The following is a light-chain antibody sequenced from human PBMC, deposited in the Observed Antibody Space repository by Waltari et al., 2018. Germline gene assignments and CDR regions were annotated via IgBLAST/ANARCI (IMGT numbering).Light chain of an antibody. CDR1: NIGGKS. J-gene: IGLJ2*01. CDR2: YDS. V-gene: IGLV3-21*04. Sequence: SYVLTQPPSVSVAPGKTARITRGGNNIGGKSVHWYQQRPGQAPGLVIAYDSDRTAGIRERFSGSKSGNTATLTISRVEAGDEADYYCQVWDRSTDHVVFGGGTKLTVL. CDR3: QVWDRSTDHVV.